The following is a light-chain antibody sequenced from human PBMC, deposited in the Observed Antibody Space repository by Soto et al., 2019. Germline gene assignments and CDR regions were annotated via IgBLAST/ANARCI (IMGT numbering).Light chain of an antibody. Sequence: EIVLTQSPGTLSLSPGERATLSCRASQSVTSYLAWYQQKPGLAPRLLIYASSTRATGIPDRFSGGGSGTDFTLTISRLVPEDFAVYYCQQYATSQTFGQGTKVEI. CDR3: QQYATSQT. CDR1: QSVTSY. J-gene: IGKJ1*01. CDR2: ASS. V-gene: IGKV3-20*01.